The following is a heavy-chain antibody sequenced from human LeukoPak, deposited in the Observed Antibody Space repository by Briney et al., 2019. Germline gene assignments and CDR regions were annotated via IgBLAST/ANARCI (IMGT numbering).Heavy chain of an antibody. CDR3: AKEGSRTTVTTAHKSEYYYYYYGMDV. J-gene: IGHJ6*02. CDR2: ISYDGSNK. Sequence: GGSLRLSCGASGFTFSSYGMHWVRQAPGKGLEWVAVISYDGSNKYYADSVKGRFTISRDNSKNTLYLQMNSLRAEDTAVYYCAKEGSRTTVTTAHKSEYYYYYYGMDVWGQGTTVTVSS. CDR1: GFTFSSYG. D-gene: IGHD4-17*01. V-gene: IGHV3-30*18.